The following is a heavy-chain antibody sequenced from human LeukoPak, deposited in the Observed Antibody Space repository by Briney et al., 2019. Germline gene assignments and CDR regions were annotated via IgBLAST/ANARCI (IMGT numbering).Heavy chain of an antibody. D-gene: IGHD3-9*01. CDR3: ASPFYRYFDWSKGAFDI. CDR2: INPSGGST. V-gene: IGHV1-46*01. J-gene: IGHJ3*02. Sequence: GASVKVSCKASGYTFTSYYMHWVRQAPGQGLEWMGIINPSGGSTSYAQKFQGRVTMTRDMSTSTVYMELSRLRSDDTAVYYCASPFYRYFDWSKGAFDIWGQGTMVTVSS. CDR1: GYTFTSYY.